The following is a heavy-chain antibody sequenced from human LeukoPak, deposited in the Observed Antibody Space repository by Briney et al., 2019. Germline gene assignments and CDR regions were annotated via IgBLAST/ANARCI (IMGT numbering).Heavy chain of an antibody. CDR2: INPNSGGT. CDR3: ARTQDGYYNEGYMDV. J-gene: IGHJ6*03. D-gene: IGHD5-24*01. CDR1: GYTFIGYY. Sequence: ASVKVSCKASGYTFIGYYMHWVRQAPGQGLEWMGRINPNSGGTNYAQKFQGRVTMTRDTSISTAYMELSRLRSDDTAVYYCARTQDGYYNEGYMDVWGKGTTVTVSS. V-gene: IGHV1-2*06.